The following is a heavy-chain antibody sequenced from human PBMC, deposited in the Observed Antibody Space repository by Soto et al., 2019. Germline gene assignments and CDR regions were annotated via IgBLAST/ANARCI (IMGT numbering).Heavy chain of an antibody. CDR1: GFTFNSQE. CDR3: GCWAGSSRTPFWGPLDF. Sequence: EVHLLGSGGGLGQPGGSLRLSCAASGFTFNSQEMTWVRQAPGKGLEWVSGITRSGGNTYYAESVKGRFTISRDNVQNTVYLQMNSLRAEDTAKYFYGCWAGSSRTPFWGPLDFWGQEILVTVSS. V-gene: IGHV3-23*01. D-gene: IGHD6-19*01. J-gene: IGHJ4*02. CDR2: ITRSGGNT.